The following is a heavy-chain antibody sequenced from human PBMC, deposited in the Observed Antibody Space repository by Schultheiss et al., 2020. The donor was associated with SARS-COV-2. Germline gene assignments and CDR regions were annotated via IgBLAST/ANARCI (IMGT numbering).Heavy chain of an antibody. Sequence: SETLSLTCAVSGGSISSSNRWSWVRQPPGKGLEWIGEFYHSGSTNYNPSLKSRVTISVDTSKNQFSLKLSSVTAADTAVYYCARAPDYGGNPFAYWGQGTLVTVSS. D-gene: IGHD4-23*01. CDR1: GGSISSSNR. V-gene: IGHV4-4*02. CDR2: FYHSGST. J-gene: IGHJ4*02. CDR3: ARAPDYGGNPFAY.